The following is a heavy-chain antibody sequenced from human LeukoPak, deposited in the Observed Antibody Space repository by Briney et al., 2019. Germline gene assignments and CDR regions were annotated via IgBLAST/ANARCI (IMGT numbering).Heavy chain of an antibody. CDR3: ARRPYYDILTGYYEMYYFDY. CDR2: IDPSDSYT. D-gene: IGHD3-9*01. CDR1: GYSFTSYW. J-gene: IGHJ4*02. V-gene: IGHV5-10-1*01. Sequence: GESLKISCKGSGYSFTSYWISWVRQMPGKGLEWMGTIDPSDSYTNYSPSFQGHVTISADKSISTAFLQWSSLKASDTAMYYCARRPYYDILTGYYEMYYFDYWGQGTLVTVSS.